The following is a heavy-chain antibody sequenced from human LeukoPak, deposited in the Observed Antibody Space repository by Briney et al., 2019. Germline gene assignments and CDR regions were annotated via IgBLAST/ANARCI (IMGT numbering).Heavy chain of an antibody. CDR2: INHSGST. Sequence: SETLSLTCAVYGGSFSGYYWSWIRQPPGKGLEWIGEINHSGSTNYNPSLRSRVTISVDTSKNQFSLKLSSVTAADTAVYYCASGGNGNYWGQGTLVTVSS. CDR1: GGSFSGYY. V-gene: IGHV4-34*01. CDR3: ASGGNGNY. D-gene: IGHD3-16*01. J-gene: IGHJ4*02.